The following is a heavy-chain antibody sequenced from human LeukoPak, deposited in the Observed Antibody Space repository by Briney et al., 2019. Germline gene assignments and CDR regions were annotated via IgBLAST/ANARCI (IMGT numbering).Heavy chain of an antibody. CDR3: VILAPGSHHSYYDLDV. D-gene: IGHD3-10*01. J-gene: IGHJ6*03. CDR1: VFTFSSYG. Sequence: GGSLRLSRAASVFTFSSYGMHGVRQAPFKGLACVAFIRYDGSNKYYADSVKGRFTLSRDNPKSTLYLKMNSLRAEETAVYYCVILAPGSHHSYYDLDVWAKGPTVTVSS. CDR2: IRYDGSNK. V-gene: IGHV3-30*02.